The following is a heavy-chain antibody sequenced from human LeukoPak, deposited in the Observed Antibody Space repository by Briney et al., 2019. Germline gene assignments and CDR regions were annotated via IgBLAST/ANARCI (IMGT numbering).Heavy chain of an antibody. CDR2: IWYDGSNK. Sequence: PGGSLRLSCAASGFTFSSYGMHWVRQAPGKGLEWVAVIWYDGSNKYYADSVKGRFTISRDNSKNTLYVQMNSLRAEDTAVYYCARDRDSSSSLHAYWGQGTLVTVSS. CDR3: ARDRDSSSSLHAY. CDR1: GFTFSSYG. V-gene: IGHV3-33*01. D-gene: IGHD6-13*01. J-gene: IGHJ4*02.